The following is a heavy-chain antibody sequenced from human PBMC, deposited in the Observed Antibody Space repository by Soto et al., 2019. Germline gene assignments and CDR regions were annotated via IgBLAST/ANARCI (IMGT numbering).Heavy chain of an antibody. Sequence: GGSLRLSCAVSGFTFSDYYMTWIRQAPGKGLEWVSYISSSTSHTNYADSVKGRFTISRDNAKNSLFLQMNSLRAEDTAAYYCARGRGAAADYFDFWGQGTLVTVSS. V-gene: IGHV3-11*05. CDR1: GFTFSDYY. J-gene: IGHJ4*02. D-gene: IGHD6-13*01. CDR3: ARGRGAAADYFDF. CDR2: ISSSTSHT.